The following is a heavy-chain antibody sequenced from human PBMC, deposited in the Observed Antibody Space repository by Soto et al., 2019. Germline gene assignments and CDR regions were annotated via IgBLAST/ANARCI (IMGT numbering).Heavy chain of an antibody. CDR1: GYTFTNYY. Sequence: ASVKVSCKASGYTFTNYYIHWVRQAPGQGLEWMGIINPDGGSTNYAQKFQGRVTMTRDTSTSTVYMELSSLRSEDTAVYFCAREYGGSRVFDYWGQGTLVTVSS. D-gene: IGHD1-26*01. V-gene: IGHV1-46*01. CDR2: INPDGGST. CDR3: AREYGGSRVFDY. J-gene: IGHJ4*02.